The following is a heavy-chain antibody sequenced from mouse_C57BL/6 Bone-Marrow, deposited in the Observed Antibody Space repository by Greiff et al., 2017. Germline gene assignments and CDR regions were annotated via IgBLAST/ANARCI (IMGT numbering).Heavy chain of an antibody. CDR2: ISGGGGNT. V-gene: IGHV5-9*04. J-gene: IGHJ2*01. CDR1: GFTFSSYT. D-gene: IGHD2-5*01. Sequence: EVHLVESGGGLVKPGGSLKLSCAASGFTFSSYTMSWVRQTPEKRLEWVATISGGGGNTYYPDSVKGRFTISRDNAKTTLYLQMSSLRSEDTAVYYCARRSNPYCDYWGQGTTLTVSS. CDR3: ARRSNPYCDY.